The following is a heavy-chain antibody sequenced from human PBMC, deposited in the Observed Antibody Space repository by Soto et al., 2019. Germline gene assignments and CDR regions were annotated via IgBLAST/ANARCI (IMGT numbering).Heavy chain of an antibody. CDR2: IFSNDEK. D-gene: IGHD2-2*02. V-gene: IGHV2-26*01. CDR3: ARIVLVPAAIYGMDV. J-gene: IGHJ6*02. Sequence: QVTLKEFGPVLVKPTETLTLTCTVSGFSLSNARMGVSWIRQPPGKALEWLAHIFSNDEKSYSTSLKSRLTISKDTSKSQVVLTMTNMDPVDTATYYCARIVLVPAAIYGMDVWGQGTTVTVSS. CDR1: GFSLSNARMG.